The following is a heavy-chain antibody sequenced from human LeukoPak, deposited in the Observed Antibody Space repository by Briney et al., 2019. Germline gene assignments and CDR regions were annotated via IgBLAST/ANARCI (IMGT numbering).Heavy chain of an antibody. D-gene: IGHD3/OR15-3a*01. Sequence: GESLRISCKGSGYSFTSYWISWVRQMPGKGLEWMGRIDPSDSYTNYSPSFQGHVTISADKSISTAYLQWSSLKASDTAMYYCAANEGTGYYEAGDFFDPWGQGTLVTVSS. CDR3: AANEGTGYYEAGDFFDP. J-gene: IGHJ5*02. V-gene: IGHV5-10-1*01. CDR1: GYSFTSYW. CDR2: IDPSDSYT.